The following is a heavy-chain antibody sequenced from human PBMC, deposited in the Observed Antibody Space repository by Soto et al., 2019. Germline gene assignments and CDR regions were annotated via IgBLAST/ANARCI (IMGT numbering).Heavy chain of an antibody. CDR2: INANSGGT. Sequence: ASVKVSCKASGYTFSDYYMHWVRQAPGQGLEWMGWINANSGGTTYAQKFQGRVTMTRDTSISTAYMELSRLSTDDTAIYYCARLQIEVAGTNWGQGTLVTVSS. D-gene: IGHD6-19*01. V-gene: IGHV1-2*02. CDR3: ARLQIEVAGTN. CDR1: GYTFSDYY. J-gene: IGHJ4*02.